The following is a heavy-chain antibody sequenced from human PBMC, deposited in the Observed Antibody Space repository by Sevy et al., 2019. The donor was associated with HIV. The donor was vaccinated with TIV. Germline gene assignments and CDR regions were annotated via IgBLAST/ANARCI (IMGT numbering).Heavy chain of an antibody. CDR1: GGSMTRYY. D-gene: IGHD3-10*01. Sequence: SETLSLTCSVSGGSMTRYYWSWIRQPPGKGLEWIGHIYFGGRTQYNPSLKSRFTISLDSSKHQFSLEVNSVIAADTAVYYCARVITMEGDAFDIWGQGTMVTVSS. CDR3: ARVITMEGDAFDI. J-gene: IGHJ3*02. CDR2: IYFGGRT. V-gene: IGHV4-59*01.